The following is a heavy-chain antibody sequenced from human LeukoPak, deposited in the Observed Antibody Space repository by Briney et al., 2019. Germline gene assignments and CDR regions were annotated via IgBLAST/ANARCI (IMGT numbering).Heavy chain of an antibody. V-gene: IGHV3-15*01. D-gene: IGHD4-11*01. Sequence: GGSLRLSCAASGFTFSNAWMSWVRQAPGKGLEWVGRIKSKTDGGTTDYAAPVKGRFTISRDDSKNTLYLQKNSLKTEDTAVYYCTTDPYGDYRDYYGMDVWGQGTTVTVSS. CDR3: TTDPYGDYRDYYGMDV. J-gene: IGHJ6*02. CDR1: GFTFSNAW. CDR2: IKSKTDGGTT.